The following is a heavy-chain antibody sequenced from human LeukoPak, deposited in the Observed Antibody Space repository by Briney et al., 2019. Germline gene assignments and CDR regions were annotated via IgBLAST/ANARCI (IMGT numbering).Heavy chain of an antibody. J-gene: IGHJ5*02. Sequence: GESLKISCRGSGYSFSTYWIGWVRQMPGKGLELMGIIYPGDSDTRYSPSFQGQVTISADKSISTAYLQWNSLKASDTAMYYCARQGRYDSRKGFDPWGQGTLVTVSS. CDR3: ARQGRYDSRKGFDP. D-gene: IGHD3-22*01. CDR1: GYSFSTYW. V-gene: IGHV5-51*01. CDR2: IYPGDSDT.